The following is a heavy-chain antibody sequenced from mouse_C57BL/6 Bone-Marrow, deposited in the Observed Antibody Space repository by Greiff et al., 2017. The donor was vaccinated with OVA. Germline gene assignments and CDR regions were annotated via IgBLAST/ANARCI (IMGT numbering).Heavy chain of an antibody. V-gene: IGHV5-6*01. CDR2: ISSGGSYT. CDR3: ARGYDGYCWGAMDY. D-gene: IGHD2-3*01. CDR1: GFTFSSYG. J-gene: IGHJ4*01. Sequence: EVMLVESGGDLVKPGGSLKLSCAASGFTFSSYGMSWVRQTPDKRLEWVATISSGGSYTYYPDRVKGRFTISRDNAKYTLYLQMSSLKSEDTAMYYCARGYDGYCWGAMDYWGQGTSVTVSS.